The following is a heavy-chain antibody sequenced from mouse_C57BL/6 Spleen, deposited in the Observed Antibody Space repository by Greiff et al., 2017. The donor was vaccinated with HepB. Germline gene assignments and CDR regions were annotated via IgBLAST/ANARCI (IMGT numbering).Heavy chain of an antibody. CDR3: ASSNYGSPMDY. CDR2: IWGGGST. CDR1: GFSLTSYG. V-gene: IGHV2-9*01. J-gene: IGHJ4*01. D-gene: IGHD1-1*01. Sequence: VKVVESGPGLVAPSQSLSITCTVSGFSLTSYGVDWVRQPPGKGLEWLGVIWGGGSTNYNSALMSRLSISKDNSKSQVFVKMTSLQTDDTAMYYCASSNYGSPMDYWGQGTSVTVSS.